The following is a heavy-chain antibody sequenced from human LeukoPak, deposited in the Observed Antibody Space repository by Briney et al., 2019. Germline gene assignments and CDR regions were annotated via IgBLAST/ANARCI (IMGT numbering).Heavy chain of an antibody. J-gene: IGHJ4*02. CDR2: ISGSGGTI. D-gene: IGHD2-21*01. CDR1: GFSFSGYA. Sequence: GGSLRLSCAASGFSFSGYALNWVRPAAGKGLEWVAAISGSGGTIFYAHSVKGRFTISRDHSKNTLFLQMNSLRAEDTAVYFCAKVLGSRIAVSDPFDYWGQGTLVTVSS. CDR3: AKVLGSRIAVSDPFDY. V-gene: IGHV3-23*01.